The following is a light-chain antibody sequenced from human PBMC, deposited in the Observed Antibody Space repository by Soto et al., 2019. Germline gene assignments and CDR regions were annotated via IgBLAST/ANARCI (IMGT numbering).Light chain of an antibody. V-gene: IGLV2-14*01. CDR1: SDDVGAYNS. CDR2: EVS. CDR3: SSYTSSTTLYV. J-gene: IGLJ1*01. Sequence: QSVLAQPASVSGSPGQSITISCTGTSDDVGAYNSVSWYQQLPHKAPKLMIYEVSNRPSGVSSRFSGSKSGNTASLTISGLQAEDEADYYCSSYTSSTTLYVFGTGTKVTVL.